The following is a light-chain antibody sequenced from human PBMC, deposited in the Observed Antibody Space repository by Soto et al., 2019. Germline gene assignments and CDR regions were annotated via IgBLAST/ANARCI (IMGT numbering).Light chain of an antibody. V-gene: IGLV2-23*01. CDR1: SSGFGSYKF. CDR2: ETS. CDR3: FSFTSTYTHV. Sequence: QSALTQPASVSGSPGQSVTISCTGTSSGFGSYKFVSWYQHHPGTVPKVIIYETSKRPSGVSDRFSGSKSGNTASLTISGLQAEGEADYYCFSFTSTYTHVFGSGTKVTVL. J-gene: IGLJ1*01.